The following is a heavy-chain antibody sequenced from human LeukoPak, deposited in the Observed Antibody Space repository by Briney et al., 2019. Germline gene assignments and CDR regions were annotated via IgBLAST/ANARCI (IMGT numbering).Heavy chain of an antibody. CDR2: IDSDGSDT. V-gene: IGHV3-74*03. CDR3: ARDGDGAIALDY. CDR1: GLTSRRHW. D-gene: IGHD5-24*01. Sequence: GGSLRLSCEASGLTSRRHWIHWVRPAPGKRLVWISYIDSDGSDTTYADSVKGRFTISRDNAKNAVYLQMNSLRVDDTAVYYCARDGDGAIALDYWGQGTLVTVSS. J-gene: IGHJ4*02.